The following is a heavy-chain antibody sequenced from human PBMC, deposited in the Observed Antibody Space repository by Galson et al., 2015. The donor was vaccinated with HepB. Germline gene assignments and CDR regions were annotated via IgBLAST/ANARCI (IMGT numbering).Heavy chain of an antibody. CDR3: ARSIVVVPADYYYYMDV. J-gene: IGHJ6*03. CDR2: INAGNGNT. V-gene: IGHV1-3*01. D-gene: IGHD2-2*01. Sequence: SVKVSCKASGYTFTSYAMHWVRQAPGQRLEWMGWINAGNGNTKYSQKFQGRVTITRDTSASTAYMELSSLRSEDTAVYYCARSIVVVPADYYYYMDVWGKGTTVTVSS. CDR1: GYTFTSYA.